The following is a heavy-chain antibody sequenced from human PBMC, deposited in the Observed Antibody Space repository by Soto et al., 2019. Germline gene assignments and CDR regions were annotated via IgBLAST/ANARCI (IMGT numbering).Heavy chain of an antibody. CDR3: ARDYDSSGYSPAY. V-gene: IGHV3-33*01. D-gene: IGHD3-22*01. Sequence: QVQLVESGGGVVQPGRSLRLSCAASGFSFSNYGMHWVRQAPGKGLEWVAVIWYDGSNKYYADSVKGRFTISRDNSKNTLYLQMNSLRVEDTAVYYCARDYDSSGYSPAYWGQGTLVTVSS. J-gene: IGHJ4*02. CDR2: IWYDGSNK. CDR1: GFSFSNYG.